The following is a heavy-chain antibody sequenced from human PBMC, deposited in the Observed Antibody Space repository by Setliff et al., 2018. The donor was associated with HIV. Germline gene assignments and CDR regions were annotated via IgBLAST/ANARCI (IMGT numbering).Heavy chain of an antibody. V-gene: IGHV3-30-3*01. CDR2: ISYDGSNK. Sequence: GGSLRLSCAASGFTFSSYAMHWVRQAPGKGLEWVAVISYDGSNKYYADSVKGRFTISRDNSKNTLYLQMNSLRAEDTAVYYCARVQQTVRGVMHLLGMDVWGQGTTVTVSS. J-gene: IGHJ6*02. CDR1: GFTFSSYA. D-gene: IGHD3-10*01. CDR3: ARVQQTVRGVMHLLGMDV.